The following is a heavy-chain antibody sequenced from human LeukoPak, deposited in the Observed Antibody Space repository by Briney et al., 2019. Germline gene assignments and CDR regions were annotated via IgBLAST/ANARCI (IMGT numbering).Heavy chain of an antibody. D-gene: IGHD3-10*01. CDR2: ISYDGSNK. CDR3: ARSEVDYYGSGSYYRK. CDR1: GFTFSSYG. Sequence: GGSLRLSCAASGFTFSSYGMHWVRQAPGKGLEWVAVISYDGSNKYYADSVKGRFTISRDNSKNTLYLQMNSLRAEDTAVYYCARSEVDYYGSGSYYRKWGQGTLVSVSS. V-gene: IGHV3-30*03. J-gene: IGHJ4*02.